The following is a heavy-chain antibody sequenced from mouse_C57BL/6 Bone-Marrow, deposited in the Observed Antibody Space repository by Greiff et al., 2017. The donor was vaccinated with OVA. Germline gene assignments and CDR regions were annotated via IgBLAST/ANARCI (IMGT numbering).Heavy chain of an antibody. CDR2: INYDGSST. CDR3: ARDGAVVGFDY. J-gene: IGHJ2*01. D-gene: IGHD1-1*01. CDR1: GFTFSDYY. V-gene: IGHV5-16*01. Sequence: EVQLVESEGGLVQPGSSMKLSCTASGFTFSDYYMAWVRQVPEKGLEWVANINYDGSSTYYLDSLKSRFIISRDNAKNILYLQMSSLKSEDTATYYCARDGAVVGFDYWGQGTTLTVSS.